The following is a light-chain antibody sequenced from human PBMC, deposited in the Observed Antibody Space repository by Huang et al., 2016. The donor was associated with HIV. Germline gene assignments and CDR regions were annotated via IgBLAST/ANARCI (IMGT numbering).Light chain of an antibody. CDR1: QGIGTY. V-gene: IGKV1-9*01. CDR3: QQLNSYPLT. Sequence: IQLTQSPSSLSASVGDRVTITCRASQGIGTYLAWYQQKPGKAPELLIEAASTLQSGVPSMFSGGGSGTIFTLTISNLQPEDFATYYCQQLNSYPLTFGGGTEVEIK. J-gene: IGKJ4*01. CDR2: AAS.